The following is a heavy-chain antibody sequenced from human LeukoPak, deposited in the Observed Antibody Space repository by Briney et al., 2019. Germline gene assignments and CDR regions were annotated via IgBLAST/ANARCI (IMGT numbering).Heavy chain of an antibody. CDR2: ISGSGGST. D-gene: IGHD3-22*01. Sequence: GGSLRLSCAASGFTFSSYAMSWVRQAPGKGLEWVSAISGSGGSTYYADSVKGRFTISRGNSKNTLYLQMNSLRAEDTAVYYCAKTYYYDSSGYYFFDYWGQGTLVTVSS. CDR1: GFTFSSYA. V-gene: IGHV3-23*01. J-gene: IGHJ4*02. CDR3: AKTYYYDSSGYYFFDY.